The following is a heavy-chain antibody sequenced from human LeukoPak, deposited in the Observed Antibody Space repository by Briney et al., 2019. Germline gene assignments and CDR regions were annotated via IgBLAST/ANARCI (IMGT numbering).Heavy chain of an antibody. V-gene: IGHV1-69*13. CDR3: AREYDSSGYYFWFDP. J-gene: IGHJ5*02. Sequence: GAPVKVSCKASGGTFSSYAISWVRQAPGQGLEWMGGIIPIFGTANYAQKFQGRVTITADESTSTAYMELSSLRSEDTAVYYCAREYDSSGYYFWFDPWGQGTLVTVSS. CDR2: IIPIFGTA. D-gene: IGHD3-22*01. CDR1: GGTFSSYA.